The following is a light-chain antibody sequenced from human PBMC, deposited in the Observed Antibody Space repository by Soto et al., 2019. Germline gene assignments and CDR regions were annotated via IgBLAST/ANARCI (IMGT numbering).Light chain of an antibody. CDR1: QSVSSN. CDR2: DVS. V-gene: IGKV3-15*01. Sequence: EIVMTQSPATLSVSPGERATLSCRASQSVSSNLAWYQQKPGQSPRLLIYDVSTRATDIPARFSGSGSGTEFTLTISSLQSEDFAVYYCQQHNNWPPITFGQGTRLEIK. J-gene: IGKJ5*01. CDR3: QQHNNWPPIT.